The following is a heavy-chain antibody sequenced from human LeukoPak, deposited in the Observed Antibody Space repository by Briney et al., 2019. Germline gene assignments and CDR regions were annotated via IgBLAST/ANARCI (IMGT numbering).Heavy chain of an antibody. CDR2: LNNDGRST. D-gene: IGHD3-10*01. CDR1: GFTFSNYW. CDR3: ARSNWGVDY. J-gene: IGHJ4*02. Sequence: GGSLRLSCAASGFTFSNYWMHWVRQAPGKGLVWVSGLNNDGRSTTYADSVKGRFTISRDNAKNTLYLQMNSLGVEDTAVYYCARSNWGVDYWGQGTLVTVSS. V-gene: IGHV3-74*01.